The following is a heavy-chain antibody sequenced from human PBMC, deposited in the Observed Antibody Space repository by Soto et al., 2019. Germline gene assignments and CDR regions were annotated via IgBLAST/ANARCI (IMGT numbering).Heavy chain of an antibody. CDR1: GYTFTTYA. Sequence: ASVKVSCKTSGYTFTTYAMHWVRQAPGQRPEWMGWINVGRGNTKYSQSFQGRVTITADESTSTAYMELSSLRSEDTAVYYCASRGYSGYDYVPGIAVAGPAPFQHWGQGTLVTVSS. CDR2: INVGRGNT. V-gene: IGHV1-3*01. D-gene: IGHD5-12*01. J-gene: IGHJ1*01. CDR3: ASRGYSGYDYVPGIAVAGPAPFQH.